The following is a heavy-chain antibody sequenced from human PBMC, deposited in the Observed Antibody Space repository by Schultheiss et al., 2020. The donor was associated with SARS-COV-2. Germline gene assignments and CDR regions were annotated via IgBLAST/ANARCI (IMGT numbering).Heavy chain of an antibody. D-gene: IGHD4-17*01. CDR2: IKQDGSEK. J-gene: IGHJ4*02. Sequence: GESLKISCAASGFTFSSYGMHWVRQAPGKGLEWVANIKQDGSEKYYVDSVKGRFTISRDNAKNSLYLQMNSLRAEDTAVCYCARTIYLDYGDKLIDYWGQGTLVTVSS. V-gene: IGHV3-7*03. CDR1: GFTFSSYG. CDR3: ARTIYLDYGDKLIDY.